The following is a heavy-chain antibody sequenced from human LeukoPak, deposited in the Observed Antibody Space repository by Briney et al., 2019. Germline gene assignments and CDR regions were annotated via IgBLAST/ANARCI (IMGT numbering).Heavy chain of an antibody. CDR3: AIGVSGSYFDY. D-gene: IGHD3-16*01. CDR2: IYTSGST. CDR1: GGSFSSDTSY. J-gene: IGHJ4*01. Sequence: SHTLSLTCTVSGGSFSSDTSYWSWIRQPAGKGLEWIGRIYTSGSTNYNPSLESRVTISVDTSKDQFSLKLSSVTAADTAVYYCAIGVSGSYFDYWGQGTLVTVSS. V-gene: IGHV4-61*02.